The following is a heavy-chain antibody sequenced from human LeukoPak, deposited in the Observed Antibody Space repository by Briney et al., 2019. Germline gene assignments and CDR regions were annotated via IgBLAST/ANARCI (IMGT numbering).Heavy chain of an antibody. J-gene: IGHJ4*02. CDR2: ISNRGDYI. CDR1: GFTFTSYS. D-gene: IGHD2-2*01. Sequence: PGGSLRLSCSASGFTFTSYSMNWVRQAPGKGLEWVSSISNRGDYIYYADSVKGRFTISRDNAKNSLYLQMESLRAEDTAVYYCAIHLACGSMSCPPFDTWGQGTLVTVSS. CDR3: AIHLACGSMSCPPFDT. V-gene: IGHV3-21*01.